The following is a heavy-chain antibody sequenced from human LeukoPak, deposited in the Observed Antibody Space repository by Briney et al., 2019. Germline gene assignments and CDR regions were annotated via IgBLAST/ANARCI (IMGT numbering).Heavy chain of an antibody. Sequence: GGSLRPSCAPSGFTFSSYGMNWVRQAPGKGLEGAAVITDDGSNKYYADSVKGRFTISRDNSKNTLYLQMNSLRAEDTAVYYCAKEVAYYHDSSVYFDYWGQGTLVTVSS. CDR3: AKEVAYYHDSSVYFDY. V-gene: IGHV3-30*18. CDR1: GFTFSSYG. CDR2: ITDDGSNK. J-gene: IGHJ4*02. D-gene: IGHD3-22*01.